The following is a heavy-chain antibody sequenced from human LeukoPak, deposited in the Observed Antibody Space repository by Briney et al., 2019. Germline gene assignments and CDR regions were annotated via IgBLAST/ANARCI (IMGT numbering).Heavy chain of an antibody. D-gene: IGHD3-22*01. CDR1: GYTLTNYY. J-gene: IGHJ4*02. Sequence: ASVKVSCTASGYTLTNYYMHWVRQAPGQGLEWMGRINPNSGGTNYAQKFQGRVTMTRDTSISTVYMELSRLRSDDTAVYYCARVGYYESSGYYEYWGQGTLVTVSS. CDR2: INPNSGGT. V-gene: IGHV1-2*06. CDR3: ARVGYYESSGYYEY.